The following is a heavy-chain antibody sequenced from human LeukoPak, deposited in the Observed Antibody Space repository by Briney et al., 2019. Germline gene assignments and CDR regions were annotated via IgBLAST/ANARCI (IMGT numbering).Heavy chain of an antibody. V-gene: IGHV1-2*02. D-gene: IGHD2-8*01. CDR1: GYTFNSQH. J-gene: IGHJ4*02. CDR3: ARADGYCTNGVCYDY. Sequence: ASVKVSCKASGYTFNSQHIHWVRQAPGQGLEWMGWINPNSGGTNYAQKFQGRVTMTRDTSISTAYMELSRLRSDDTAVYYCARADGYCTNGVCYDYWGQGTLVTVSS. CDR2: INPNSGGT.